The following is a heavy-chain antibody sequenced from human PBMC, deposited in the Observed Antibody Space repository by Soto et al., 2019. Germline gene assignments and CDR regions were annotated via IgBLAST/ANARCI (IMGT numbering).Heavy chain of an antibody. Sequence: QVQLQESGPGLVEPSQTLSLTCTVSGASISNGYYTWRWIRQPPGKDLEWIGHIYNSVNTYSNPSLKSRVTISAHTSKNQCSLKLSSVTAADTAVYYCARGPSGDKVDYWGQGTLVTVSS. CDR3: ARGPSGDKVDY. D-gene: IGHD3-10*01. V-gene: IGHV4-30-4*01. CDR2: IYNSVNT. J-gene: IGHJ4*02. CDR1: GASISNGYYT.